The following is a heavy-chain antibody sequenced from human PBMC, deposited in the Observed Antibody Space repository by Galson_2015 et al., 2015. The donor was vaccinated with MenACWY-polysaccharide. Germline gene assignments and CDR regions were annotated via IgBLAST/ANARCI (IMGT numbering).Heavy chain of an antibody. CDR3: TRDMRTLDY. V-gene: IGHV3-73*01. CDR2: IRSKANNYAT. Sequence: SLRLSCAASGFTFSDPAIHWVRQASGKGLEWVGRIRSKANNYATGYAASVKGRFTISRDDSKNTAYLQMNSLKTEDTAVYFCTRDMRTLDYGSQGTLVTVSS. J-gene: IGHJ4*02. CDR1: GFTFSDPA. D-gene: IGHD2-15*01.